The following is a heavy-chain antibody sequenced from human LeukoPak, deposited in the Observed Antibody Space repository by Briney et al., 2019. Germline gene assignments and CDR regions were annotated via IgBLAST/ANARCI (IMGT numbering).Heavy chain of an antibody. CDR1: GGSISSYY. V-gene: IGHV4-59*13. CDR2: IYYSGST. Sequence: SETLSLTCTVSGGSISSYYWSWIRQPPGRGLGGIGYIYYSGSTNYNPSLKSRVTISVDTSKNQFSLKLSSVTAADTAVYYCARVPTTVPWSDAFDIWGQGTMVTVSS. CDR3: ARVPTTVPWSDAFDI. D-gene: IGHD4-17*01. J-gene: IGHJ3*02.